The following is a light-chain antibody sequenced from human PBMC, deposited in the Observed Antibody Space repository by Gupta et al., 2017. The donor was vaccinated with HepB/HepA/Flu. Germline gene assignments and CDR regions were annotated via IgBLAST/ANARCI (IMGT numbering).Light chain of an antibody. V-gene: IGKV3-15*01. J-gene: IGKJ2*01. CDR2: DAS. CDR3: QQYNSWPPYT. Sequence: EIVMTQSPATLSIFPGERVTLSCRASQSVSSNLAWYQQKPGQAPRLLIYDASNRATGIPARFSGGGSGTEFTLTISSLQSEDFAVYYCQQYNSWPPYTFGQGTKLEIK. CDR1: QSVSSN.